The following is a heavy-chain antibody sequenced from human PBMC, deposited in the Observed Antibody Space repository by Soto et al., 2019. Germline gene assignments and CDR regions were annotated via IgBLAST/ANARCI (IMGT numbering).Heavy chain of an antibody. D-gene: IGHD2-2*01. J-gene: IGHJ4*02. V-gene: IGHV1-2*02. CDR3: ASYLPAAAIPDDY. Sequence: ASVKVSCKASGYTFTGYYMHWVRQAPGQGLEWMGWINPNSGGTNYAQKFQGRVTMTRDTSISTAYMELSRLRSDDTAVYYCASYLPAAAIPDDYWGQGTLVTVSS. CDR2: INPNSGGT. CDR1: GYTFTGYY.